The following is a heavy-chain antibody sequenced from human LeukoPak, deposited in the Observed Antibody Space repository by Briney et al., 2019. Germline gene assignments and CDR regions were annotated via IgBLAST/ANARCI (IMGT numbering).Heavy chain of an antibody. J-gene: IGHJ4*02. V-gene: IGHV4-39*01. Sequence: SETLSLTCTVSGGSIKSSTDYFWGWIRQPPGKGLEWIGSIFYSGSTYYNPSLKSRVTMSVDTSKNQFSLTLSSVTAADTAVYYCARRDDLNAYIDYWGQGTLVTVSS. CDR1: GGSIKSSTDY. CDR3: ARRDDLNAYIDY. CDR2: IFYSGST. D-gene: IGHD2-21*01.